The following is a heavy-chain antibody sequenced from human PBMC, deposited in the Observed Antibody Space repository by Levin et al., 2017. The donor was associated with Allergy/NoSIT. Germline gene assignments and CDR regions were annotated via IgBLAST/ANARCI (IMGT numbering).Heavy chain of an antibody. D-gene: IGHD1-26*01. J-gene: IGHJ5*02. V-gene: IGHV4-34*01. CDR1: GGSFSGYY. CDR2: INHSGST. CDR3: ARSGRRVGATAYRRGYGWFDP. Sequence: GSLRLSCAVYGGSFSGYYWSWIRQPPGKGLEWIGEINHSGSTNYNPSLKSRVTISVDTSKNQFSLKLSSVTAADTAVYYCARSGRRVGATAYRRGYGWFDPWGQGTLVTVSS.